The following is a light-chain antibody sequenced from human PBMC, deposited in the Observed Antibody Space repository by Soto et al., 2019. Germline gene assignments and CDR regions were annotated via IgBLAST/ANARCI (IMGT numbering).Light chain of an antibody. V-gene: IGKV3-20*01. CDR1: QSVSIY. J-gene: IGKJ1*01. CDR2: DAS. Sequence: EIVLTQSPGTLSLSPGDRATLSCRASQSVSIYLAWYQQKPGQAPRLLIYDASNRATGIPDRFSGSGSGTDFTLTISRLEPEDFAVYYCQQYGNSPQTFGQGTKVEIK. CDR3: QQYGNSPQT.